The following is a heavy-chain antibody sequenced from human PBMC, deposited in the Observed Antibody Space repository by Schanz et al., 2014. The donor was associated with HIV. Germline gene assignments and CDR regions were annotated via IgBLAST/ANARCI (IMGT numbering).Heavy chain of an antibody. CDR1: GFTFNNYG. CDR3: AKDRNHYDSRYRGKGNYYHYYGMDV. V-gene: IGHV3-30*18. D-gene: IGHD3-22*01. J-gene: IGHJ6*02. Sequence: VQMVESGGGLVQPGGSLRLSCAASGFTFNNYGMHWVRQAPGKGLEWVAVISYDGRNKYYADSVKGRFTISRDNSKNTLYLQMKSLRPEDTAVYYCAKDRNHYDSRYRGKGNYYHYYGMDVWGQGTTVTVSS. CDR2: ISYDGRNK.